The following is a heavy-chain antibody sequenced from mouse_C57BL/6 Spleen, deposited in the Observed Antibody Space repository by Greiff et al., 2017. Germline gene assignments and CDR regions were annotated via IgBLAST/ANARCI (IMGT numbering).Heavy chain of an antibody. D-gene: IGHD1-1*01. CDR3: SEAGSDGYAMDY. CDR2: IWRGGST. Sequence: QVQLQQSGPGLVQPSQCLSITCTASGFSLTSYGVHWVRQSPGKGLEWLGVIWRGGSTDYNAAFMSRLSITKDNSKSQVFFKMNSLQADDTAIYYRSEAGSDGYAMDYWGQGTSVTVSS. CDR1: GFSLTSYG. J-gene: IGHJ4*01. V-gene: IGHV2-5*01.